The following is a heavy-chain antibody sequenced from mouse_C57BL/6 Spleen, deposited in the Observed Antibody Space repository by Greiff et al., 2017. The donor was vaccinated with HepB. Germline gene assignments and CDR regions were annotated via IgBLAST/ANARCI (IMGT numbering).Heavy chain of an antibody. CDR3: TERGNYGFDY. D-gene: IGHD2-1*01. V-gene: IGHV1-15*01. CDR2: IDPETGGT. Sequence: QVQLQQSGAELVRPGASVTLSCKASGYTFTDYEMHWVKQTPVHGLEWIGAIDPETGGTAYNQKFKGKAILTADKSSSTAYMELRSLTSEDSAVYYCTERGNYGFDYWGQGTTLTVSS. CDR1: GYTFTDYE. J-gene: IGHJ2*01.